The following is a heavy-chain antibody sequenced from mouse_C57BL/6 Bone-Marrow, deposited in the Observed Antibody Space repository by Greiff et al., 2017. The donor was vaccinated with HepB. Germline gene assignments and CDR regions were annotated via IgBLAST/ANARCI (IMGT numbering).Heavy chain of an antibody. D-gene: IGHD2-5*01. CDR1: GFTFSSYA. V-gene: IGHV5-4*01. J-gene: IGHJ3*01. CDR2: ISDGGSYT. Sequence: EVQLVESGGGLVKPGGSLKLSCAASGFTFSSYAMSWVRQTPEKRLEWVATISDGGSYTYYPDNVKGRFTISRDNAKNNLYLQMSHLKSEDTAMYYCARDLDSNYPFAYWGQGTLVTVSA. CDR3: ARDLDSNYPFAY.